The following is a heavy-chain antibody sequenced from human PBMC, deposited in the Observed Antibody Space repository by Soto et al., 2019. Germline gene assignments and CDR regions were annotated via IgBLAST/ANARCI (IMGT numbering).Heavy chain of an antibody. CDR3: AVGGVYGDYFYYYYGMDV. Sequence: ASVKVSCKASGYTFTGYYMHWVRQAPGQGLEWMGWINPNSGGTNYAQKFQGWVTMTRDTSISTAYMELSRLRSDDTAVYYCAVGGVYGDYFYYYYGMDVWGQGTTVTVSS. V-gene: IGHV1-2*04. CDR2: INPNSGGT. D-gene: IGHD4-17*01. J-gene: IGHJ6*02. CDR1: GYTFTGYY.